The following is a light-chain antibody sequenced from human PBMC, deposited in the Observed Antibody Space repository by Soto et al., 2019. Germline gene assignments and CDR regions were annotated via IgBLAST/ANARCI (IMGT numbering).Light chain of an antibody. V-gene: IGLV2-14*01. CDR2: DVS. Sequence: QSVLTQPASVSGSPGQSITFSCTGTSSDVGAYNYVSWYQQHPDKAPKLMIYDVSNRPSGVSNRFSGSKSGNTASLTISGLQAEDEADYYCSSYTSSSTVVFGGGTKVTVL. CDR1: SSDVGAYNY. J-gene: IGLJ2*01. CDR3: SSYTSSSTVV.